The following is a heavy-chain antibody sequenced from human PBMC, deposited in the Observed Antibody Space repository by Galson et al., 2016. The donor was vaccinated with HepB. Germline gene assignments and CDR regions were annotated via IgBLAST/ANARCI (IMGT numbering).Heavy chain of an antibody. Sequence: SLRLSCAASGFTFSSNGMHWVRQAPGKGLEWVAVISYDGINKNYADSVKGRFTISRDNSKNTLYLQMNSLRAEDTAMHYCAKDRGRYFGHWGQGTLVTVSS. D-gene: IGHD1-26*01. V-gene: IGHV3-30*18. CDR3: AKDRGRYFGH. CDR1: GFTFSSNG. J-gene: IGHJ4*02. CDR2: ISYDGINK.